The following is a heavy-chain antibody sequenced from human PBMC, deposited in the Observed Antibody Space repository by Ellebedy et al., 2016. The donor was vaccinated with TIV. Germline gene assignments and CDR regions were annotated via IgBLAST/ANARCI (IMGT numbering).Heavy chain of an antibody. CDR1: GFTVNDHW. CDR3: ARTGYGYHCMDV. D-gene: IGHD5-12*01. CDR2: INKDGSVK. J-gene: IGHJ6*03. V-gene: IGHV3-7*03. Sequence: GESLKISCAASGFTVNDHWLTWVRQAPGTGMRWVANINKDGSVKLYEDSLKGRFSISRDYANNSLYLQMNSLRAEDTAVYCCARTGYGYHCMDVWGQGTTVTVSS.